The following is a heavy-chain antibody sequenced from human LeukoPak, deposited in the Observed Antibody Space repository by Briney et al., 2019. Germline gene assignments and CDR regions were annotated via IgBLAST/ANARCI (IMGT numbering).Heavy chain of an antibody. CDR3: ARGRRRHGSSWYEGDNWFDP. CDR2: IIPIFGTA. V-gene: IGHV1-69*05. J-gene: IGHJ5*02. CDR1: GGTFSSYA. D-gene: IGHD6-13*01. Sequence: AASVKVSFKASGGTFSSYAISWVRQAPGQGLEWMGGIIPIFGTANYAQKFQGRVTITTDESTSTAYMELSSLRSEDTAVYYCARGRRRHGSSWYEGDNWFDPWGQGTLVTVSS.